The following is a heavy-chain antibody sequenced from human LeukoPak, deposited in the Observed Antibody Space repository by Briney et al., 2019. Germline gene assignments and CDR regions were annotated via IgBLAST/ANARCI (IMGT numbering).Heavy chain of an antibody. V-gene: IGHV1-8*01. CDR1: GYTFTSYA. Sequence: ASVKVSCKASGYTFTSYAIKWVRQATGQGPEWMGWMNPNSGNTGYAQKFQGRVTMTRNTSISTAYMKLSSLRSEDTAVYYCARALFIAAAGNIGLGYWGQGTLVTVSS. CDR3: ARALFIAAAGNIGLGY. D-gene: IGHD6-13*01. J-gene: IGHJ4*02. CDR2: MNPNSGNT.